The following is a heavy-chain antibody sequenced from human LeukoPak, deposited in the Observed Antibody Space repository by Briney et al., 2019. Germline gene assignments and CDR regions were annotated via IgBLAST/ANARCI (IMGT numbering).Heavy chain of an antibody. CDR3: ARVKGFGELSHIDY. J-gene: IGHJ4*02. Sequence: SETLSLTCTVSSDSISGYYWSWIRQPPGKGLEWIGEINHSGSTNYNPSLKSRVTISVDTSKNQFSLKLSSVTAADTAVYHCARVKGFGELSHIDYWGQGTLVTVSS. CDR2: INHSGST. V-gene: IGHV4-34*01. D-gene: IGHD3-10*01. CDR1: SDSISGYY.